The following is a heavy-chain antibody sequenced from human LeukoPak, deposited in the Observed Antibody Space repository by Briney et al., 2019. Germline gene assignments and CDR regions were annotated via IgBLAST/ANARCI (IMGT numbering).Heavy chain of an antibody. D-gene: IGHD2-8*01. V-gene: IGHV1-8*01. CDR3: ARIMLSDAFDI. J-gene: IGHJ3*02. Sequence: ASVKVSCKASGYTFSSYDINWVRQATGQGLEWMGWMNPNSGNTGYAQKFQGRVNMTRNTSISTAYMELSRLRSDDTAVYYCARIMLSDAFDIWGQGTMVTVSS. CDR2: MNPNSGNT. CDR1: GYTFSSYD.